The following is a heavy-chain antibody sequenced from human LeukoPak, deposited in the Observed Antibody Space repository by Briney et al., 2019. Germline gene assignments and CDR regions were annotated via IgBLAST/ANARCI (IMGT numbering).Heavy chain of an antibody. J-gene: IGHJ4*02. V-gene: IGHV4-59*01. CDR3: AGDTTVTSFGY. CDR1: GGSISSYY. CDR2: IYYSGST. D-gene: IGHD4-11*01. Sequence: PSETLSLTCTVSGGSISSYYWSWIRQPPGKGLEWIAYIYYSGSTNYNPSLKSRVTVSVDMSKKQFSLKLNSVTAADTAVYYCAGDTTVTSFGYWGQGTLVTVSS.